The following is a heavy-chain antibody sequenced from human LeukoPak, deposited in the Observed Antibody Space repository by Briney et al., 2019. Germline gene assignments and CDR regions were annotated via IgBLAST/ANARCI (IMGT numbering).Heavy chain of an antibody. CDR3: AIGGIAAAGGYNWFDP. CDR1: GGSISSYY. J-gene: IGHJ5*02. V-gene: IGHV4-4*07. D-gene: IGHD6-13*01. Sequence: PSETLSLTCTVSGGSISSYYWSWIRQPAGKGLEWIGRIYTGGSTNYNPSLKSRVTMSVDTSKNQFSLKLSSVTAADTAVYYCAIGGIAAAGGYNWFDPWGQGTLVTVSS. CDR2: IYTGGST.